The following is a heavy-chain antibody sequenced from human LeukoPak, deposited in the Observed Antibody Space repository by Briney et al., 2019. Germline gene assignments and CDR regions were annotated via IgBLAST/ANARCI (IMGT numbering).Heavy chain of an antibody. CDR3: AKDPDSSGWGNYYFDY. V-gene: IGHV3-30*02. CDR2: IRYDGSNK. CDR1: GFTFSSYG. J-gene: IGHJ4*02. Sequence: GGSLRLSCAASGFTFSSYGMHWVRQAPGKGLEWVAFIRYDGSNKYYADSVKGRFTISRDNSKNTLYLQMNSLRAEDTAVYYCAKDPDSSGWGNYYFDYWGQGTLVTVSS. D-gene: IGHD6-19*01.